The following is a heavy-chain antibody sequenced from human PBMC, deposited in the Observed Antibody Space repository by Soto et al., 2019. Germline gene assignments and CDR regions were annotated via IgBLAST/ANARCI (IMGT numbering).Heavy chain of an antibody. CDR1: GFTVSPHY. Sequence: EVQLVESGGGLVQPGGSLRLSCAASGFTVSPHYLSWVRQASGKGLEWVSGINSGGITTYADSVKGRFTLSRDNFKNTVSLQMNSLRAEDTAVYYCARGGGLGVWGRGTTVTVSS. CDR2: INSGGIT. V-gene: IGHV3-66*01. J-gene: IGHJ6*02. CDR3: ARGGGLGV.